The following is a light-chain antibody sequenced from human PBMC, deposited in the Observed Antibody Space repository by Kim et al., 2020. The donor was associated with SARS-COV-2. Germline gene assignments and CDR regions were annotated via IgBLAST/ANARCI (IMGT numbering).Light chain of an antibody. CDR1: QSLLHSNGYNY. V-gene: IGKV2-28*01. J-gene: IGKJ2*01. Sequence: DIVMTQSPLSLPVTPGEPASISCRSSQSLLHSNGYNYLDWYLQKPGQSPQLLIYLGSNRASGVPDRFSGSGSGTDFTLKISRVEAEDVGVYYCMQAQQTPYTFGGESKVEI. CDR2: LGS. CDR3: MQAQQTPYT.